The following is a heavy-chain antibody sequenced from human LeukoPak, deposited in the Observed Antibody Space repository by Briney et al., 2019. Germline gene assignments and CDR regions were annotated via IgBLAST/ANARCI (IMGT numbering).Heavy chain of an antibody. V-gene: IGHV3-7*01. Sequence: GGSLRLSCAASGFIFSRYWMSWVRQAPGKGLEWVANIKHDGSEKYYVDSVKGRFTLSRDSAKNSLYLQMNSLRAEDTAVYYCVRDRWGYYYYMDVWGKGTTVTVSS. CDR3: VRDRWGYYYYMDV. CDR1: GFIFSRYW. D-gene: IGHD7-27*01. J-gene: IGHJ6*03. CDR2: IKHDGSEK.